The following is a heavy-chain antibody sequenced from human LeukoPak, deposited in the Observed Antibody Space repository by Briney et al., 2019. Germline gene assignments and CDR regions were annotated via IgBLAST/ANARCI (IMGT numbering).Heavy chain of an antibody. V-gene: IGHV3-33*01. CDR3: ARDQRPQQLVRGISYYYGMDV. CDR1: GFTFSSYG. CDR2: IWYDGSNK. Sequence: PGRSLRHSCAASGFTFSSYGMHWVRQAPGKGLEWVAVIWYDGSNKYYADCVKGRFTISRDNSKNTLYLQMNSLRAEDTAVYYCARDQRPQQLVRGISYYYGMDVWGQGTTVTVSS. J-gene: IGHJ6*02. D-gene: IGHD6-13*01.